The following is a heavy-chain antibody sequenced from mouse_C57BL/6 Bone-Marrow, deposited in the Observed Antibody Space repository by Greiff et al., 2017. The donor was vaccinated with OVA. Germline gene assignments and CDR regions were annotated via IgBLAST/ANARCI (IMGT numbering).Heavy chain of an antibody. D-gene: IGHD4-1*01. Sequence: EVLLVASGGGLVLPKGSLKLSCAASGFTFNTYAMHWVRQAPGKGLEWVARIRSKSSTYATYYADSVKDRFTISRDDSQSMLYLQMNNLKTEDTAMYYCVRDRTGRNYGGQGTTLTVSS. CDR1: GFTFNTYA. V-gene: IGHV10-3*01. CDR3: VRDRTGRNY. CDR2: IRSKSSTYAT. J-gene: IGHJ2*01.